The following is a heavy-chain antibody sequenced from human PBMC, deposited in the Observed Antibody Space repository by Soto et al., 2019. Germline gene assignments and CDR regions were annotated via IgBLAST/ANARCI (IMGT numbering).Heavy chain of an antibody. V-gene: IGHV1-3*01. CDR3: ARDLGGWPDY. CDR1: GYTFTSYG. Sequence: ASVKVSCKSSGYTFTSYGMHWVRQAPGQRREGMGWINAGNGNTKYSQKFQGRVTITRDTSASTAYMELSSLRSEDTAVYYCARDLGGWPDYWGQGTLVTVSS. J-gene: IGHJ4*02. CDR2: INAGNGNT. D-gene: IGHD2-15*01.